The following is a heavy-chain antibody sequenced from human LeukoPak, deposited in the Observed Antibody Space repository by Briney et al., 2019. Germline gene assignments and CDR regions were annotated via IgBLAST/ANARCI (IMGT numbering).Heavy chain of an antibody. CDR2: ISPDGSSR. CDR1: GFTFRSFW. Sequence: GGSLRLSCAASGFTFRSFWMHWVRQPPGKGLEWVSRISPDGSSRNYVDSAKGRFTISRDNAKNTLYMQMNSLRGDDTAVYYCTREPHYRGDGVASCGQGTLVTVSS. J-gene: IGHJ4*02. CDR3: TREPHYRGDGVAS. V-gene: IGHV3-74*01. D-gene: IGHD2-21*02.